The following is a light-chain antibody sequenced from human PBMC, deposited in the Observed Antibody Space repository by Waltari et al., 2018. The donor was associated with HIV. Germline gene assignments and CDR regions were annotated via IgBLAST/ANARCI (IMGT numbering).Light chain of an antibody. J-gene: IGLJ2*01. Sequence: QSVLTQPPSASGTPGQRVTISCSGSSSNVHWYQKLPGTAPKLLIFRNNPRASGVPDRFSGSKSGTSASLVISGLRSEDEADYYCATWADRPSGPVVFGGGTKVTVL. CDR1: SSN. CDR2: RNN. CDR3: ATWADRPSGPVV. V-gene: IGLV1-47*01.